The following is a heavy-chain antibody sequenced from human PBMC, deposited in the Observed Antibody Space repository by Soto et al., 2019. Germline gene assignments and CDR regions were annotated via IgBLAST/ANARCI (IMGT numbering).Heavy chain of an antibody. CDR1: GFSLSTSGVG. J-gene: IGHJ4*02. CDR2: IYWDDDK. V-gene: IGHV2-5*02. D-gene: IGHD3-9*01. CDR3: ARMGRYYDILTGYSWTTDY. Sequence: QITLKESGPTLVKPTQTLTLTCTFSGFSLSTSGVGVGWIRQPPGKPLEWLALIYWDDDKRYSPSLKSSLTITKDTSKNQVVLTMTNMDPVDTATYYCARMGRYYDILTGYSWTTDYWGQGTLVTVSS.